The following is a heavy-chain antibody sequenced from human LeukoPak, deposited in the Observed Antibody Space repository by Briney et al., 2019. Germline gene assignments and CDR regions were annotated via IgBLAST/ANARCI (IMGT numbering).Heavy chain of an antibody. Sequence: GGSLRLSCAASGFTFSSYGMHWVRQAPGKGLEWVAVIWYDGSNKYYADSVKGRFTISRDNSKNTLYLQMNSLRAEDTAVYYCARDLGGYSYGPGYWGQGTLVTVSS. J-gene: IGHJ4*02. V-gene: IGHV3-33*01. CDR1: GFTFSSYG. CDR3: ARDLGGYSYGPGY. D-gene: IGHD5-18*01. CDR2: IWYDGSNK.